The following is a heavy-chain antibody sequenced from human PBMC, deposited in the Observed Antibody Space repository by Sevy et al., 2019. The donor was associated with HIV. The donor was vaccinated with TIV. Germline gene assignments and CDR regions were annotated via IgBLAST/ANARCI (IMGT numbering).Heavy chain of an antibody. CDR1: GYTFTGYY. CDR2: INPNSGGT. V-gene: IGHV1-2*02. D-gene: IGHD3-22*01. Sequence: ASVKVSCKASGYTFTGYYMHWVRQAPGLGLEWMGWINPNSGGTKYAQKFQDRVTMTRDTSIRTAYMELSRLKSDASAVYYCSRGPSGFSGSDLAYWGQGTLVTVSS. J-gene: IGHJ4*02. CDR3: SRGPSGFSGSDLAY.